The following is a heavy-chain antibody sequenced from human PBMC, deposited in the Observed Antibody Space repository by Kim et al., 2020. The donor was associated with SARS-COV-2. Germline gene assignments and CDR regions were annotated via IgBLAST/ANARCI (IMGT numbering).Heavy chain of an antibody. J-gene: IGHJ5*02. Sequence: ASVKVSCKASGYTFTSYGISWVRQAPGQGLEWMGWISAYNGNTNYAQKLQGRVTMTTDTSTSTAYMELRSLRSDDTAVYYCATTDKEYSSGPLGERGWFDPWGQGTLVTVSS. CDR1: GYTFTSYG. CDR3: ATTDKEYSSGPLGERGWFDP. V-gene: IGHV1-18*04. CDR2: ISAYNGNT. D-gene: IGHD6-19*01.